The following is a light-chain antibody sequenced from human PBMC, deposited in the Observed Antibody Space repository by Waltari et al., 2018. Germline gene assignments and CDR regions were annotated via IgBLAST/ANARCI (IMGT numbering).Light chain of an antibody. CDR1: NLGNRY. V-gene: IGLV3-1*01. J-gene: IGLJ2*01. CDR3: QAWDSSSTVV. CDR2: QDN. Sequence: SYELTQPPSVSVSPGQTASITCSGANLGNRYVSWYKQAPAQSPILVIYQDNKRPSGIPERFSGSNSGNTATLTISVTQAVDEADYSCQAWDSSSTVVFGGGTKLTVL.